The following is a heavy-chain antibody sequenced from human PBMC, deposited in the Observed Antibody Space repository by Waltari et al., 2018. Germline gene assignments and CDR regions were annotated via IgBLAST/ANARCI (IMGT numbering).Heavy chain of an antibody. Sequence: QVQLQQWGAGLLKPSETLSLTCVVNVGPFTPFYWRWVRQPPGKGLEWIGDSNQGETTQYNPSLRSRVTISVDRSRNQFSLTLTSVTAADTAVYYCARGQGEGADVWAQGTAVTVS. CDR1: VGPFTPFY. J-gene: IGHJ6*02. D-gene: IGHD3-16*01. CDR3: ARGQGEGADV. CDR2: SNQGETT. V-gene: IGHV4-34*01.